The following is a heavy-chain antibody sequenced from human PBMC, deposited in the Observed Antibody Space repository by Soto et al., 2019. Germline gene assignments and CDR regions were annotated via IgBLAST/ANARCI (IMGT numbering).Heavy chain of an antibody. CDR1: GFTFSDYA. V-gene: IGHV3-30*03. Sequence: VQLVESGGGVVQPGRSLRLSCAASGFTFSDYAMHWVRQAPGKGLEWVAVVSHDGRNTHYADSVKGRFTISRDSSKNTVSLEMTRLRAEDTAVYYFAEGGPPWLVKSDFNHWGQGALVTVSS. CDR2: VSHDGRNT. J-gene: IGHJ4*02. D-gene: IGHD6-19*01. CDR3: AEGGPPWLVKSDFNH.